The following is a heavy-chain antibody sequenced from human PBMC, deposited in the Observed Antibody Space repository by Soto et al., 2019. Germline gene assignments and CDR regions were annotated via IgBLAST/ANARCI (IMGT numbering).Heavy chain of an antibody. CDR1: GGTFSSYA. CDR2: IIPIFGTA. CDR3: ARGVTMVRGVIGYYYYYGMDV. Sequence: SVKVSCKASGGTFSSYAISWVRQAPGQGLEWMGGIIPIFGTANYAQKFQGRVTITADKSTSTAYMELSSLRSEDTAVYYRARGVTMVRGVIGYYYYYGMDVWGQGTTVTVSS. D-gene: IGHD3-10*01. J-gene: IGHJ6*02. V-gene: IGHV1-69*06.